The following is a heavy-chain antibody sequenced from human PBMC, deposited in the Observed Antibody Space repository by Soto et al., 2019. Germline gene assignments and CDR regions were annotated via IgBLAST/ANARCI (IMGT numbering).Heavy chain of an antibody. V-gene: IGHV4-4*07. Sequence: SETLSLTCTVSGDSISNYYWSWIRQPAGRRLEWLGRIYPNGGTNFNPSLKSRVSMSLDTSKNQFSLRLTSVTAADTAVYFCAAERGGDSLRGFAHWGPGTLVTVS. J-gene: IGHJ1*01. CDR1: GDSISNYY. CDR2: IYPNGGT. D-gene: IGHD2-21*02. CDR3: AAERGGDSLRGFAH.